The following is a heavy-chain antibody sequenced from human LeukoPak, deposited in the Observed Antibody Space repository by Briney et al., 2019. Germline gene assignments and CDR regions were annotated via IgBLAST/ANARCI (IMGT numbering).Heavy chain of an antibody. Sequence: PGGSLRLSCAASGFTFSSNWMHWVRQGPGKGLVWVSRTSPDGSRTDYAESVKGRFTISRDNAKNTLSLEMNSLGDEDTAVYYCSRDFNGRNDFWGQGTLVTVSS. V-gene: IGHV3-74*01. CDR3: SRDFNGRNDF. J-gene: IGHJ4*02. CDR1: GFTFSSNW. CDR2: TSPDGSRT. D-gene: IGHD1-14*01.